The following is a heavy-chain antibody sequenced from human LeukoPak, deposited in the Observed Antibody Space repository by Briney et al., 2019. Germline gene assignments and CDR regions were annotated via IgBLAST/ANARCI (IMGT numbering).Heavy chain of an antibody. CDR3: ARPTYSSSWYYFDY. D-gene: IGHD6-13*01. CDR1: GFTFSSYG. J-gene: IGHJ4*02. CDR2: ISYDGSNK. Sequence: GRSLRLSCAASGFTFSSYGMHWVRQAPGKGLEWVAVISYDGSNKYYADSVKGRFTISRDNSKNTLYLQMNSLRAEDTAVYYCARPTYSSSWYYFDYWGQGTLVTVSS. V-gene: IGHV3-30*03.